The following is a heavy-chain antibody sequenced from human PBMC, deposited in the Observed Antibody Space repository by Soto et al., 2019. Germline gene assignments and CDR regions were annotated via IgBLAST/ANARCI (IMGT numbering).Heavy chain of an antibody. Sequence: SETLSLTCTVSGGSISSYYWSWIRQPPGKGLEWIGYIYYSGSTNYNPSLKSRVTISVDTSKNQFSLKLSSVTAADTAVYYCARVAWLDAEYFQHWGQGTLVTVSS. CDR2: IYYSGST. D-gene: IGHD6-19*01. V-gene: IGHV4-59*01. CDR1: GGSISSYY. CDR3: ARVAWLDAEYFQH. J-gene: IGHJ1*01.